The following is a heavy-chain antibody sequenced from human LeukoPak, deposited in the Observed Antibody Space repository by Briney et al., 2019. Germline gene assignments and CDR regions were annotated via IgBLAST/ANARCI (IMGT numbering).Heavy chain of an antibody. CDR2: MNPNSGNT. Sequence: ASVKVSCKASGYTFSSYDINWVRQATGQRLEWMGWMNPNSGNTGYAQKFQGRVTMTTISSVSTAYMELSSLTPEDTAVYYCARAPTSDNSDYYFDYWGQGTLVTVSS. J-gene: IGHJ4*02. V-gene: IGHV1-8*01. CDR1: GYTFSSYD. CDR3: ARAPTSDNSDYYFDY. D-gene: IGHD3-10*01.